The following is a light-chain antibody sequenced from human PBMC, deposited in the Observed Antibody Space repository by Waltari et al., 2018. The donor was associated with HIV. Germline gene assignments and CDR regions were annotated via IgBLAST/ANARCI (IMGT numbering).Light chain of an antibody. Sequence: NFILTQPHSVSESPGMTVPISCTRSSGNIARSYAPVSPQRPGSSPTTVIYANNQRPSGVPDRFSGSIDSSSNSASLTISGLRTEDEADYYCQSHDNKIFYVFGGGTYVTVL. V-gene: IGLV6-57*01. CDR1: SGNIARSY. J-gene: IGLJ1*01. CDR3: QSHDNKIFYV. CDR2: ANN.